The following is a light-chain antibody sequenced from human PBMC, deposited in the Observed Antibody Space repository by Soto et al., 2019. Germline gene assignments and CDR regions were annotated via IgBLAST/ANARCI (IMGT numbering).Light chain of an antibody. CDR3: QQYDNWPLT. V-gene: IGKV3-15*01. J-gene: IGKJ4*01. CDR2: GAS. CDR1: ESVSSK. Sequence: IVMTQSPATLSVSPGNRVTLSCRASESVSSKLAWYQHKPGQAPRLLIYGASTRATGIPGRFSGSGSVTDFTLTISSLQSEYFAIYYCQQYDNWPLTFGRGTKVEIK.